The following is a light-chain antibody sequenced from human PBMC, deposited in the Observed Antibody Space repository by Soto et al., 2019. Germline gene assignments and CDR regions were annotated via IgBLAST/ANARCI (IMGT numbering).Light chain of an antibody. CDR2: GNT. CDR3: QSYDSSLSGYVV. Sequence: QSVLTQPPSVSGAPGQRVTISCTGSSSNIGAGYDVHWYQQLPGTAPKILISGNTNRRSGVPDRFSGSKSGTSASLAITGLQAEDVAGYYRQSYDSSLSGYVVFGGGTKLTVL. J-gene: IGLJ2*01. CDR1: SSNIGAGYD. V-gene: IGLV1-40*01.